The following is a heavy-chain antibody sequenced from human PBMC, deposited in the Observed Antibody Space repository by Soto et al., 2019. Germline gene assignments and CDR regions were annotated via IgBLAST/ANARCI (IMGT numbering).Heavy chain of an antibody. CDR1: GFTFSSYS. V-gene: IGHV3-21*04. CDR2: ISSSSSYI. CDR3: SSHYDMWSGYLSPVDY. D-gene: IGHD3-3*01. J-gene: IGHJ4*02. Sequence: AGGSLRLSCAASGFTFSSYSMNWVRQAPGKGLEWVSSISSSSSYIYYADSVKGRFTISRDNAKNSLYLQMNSLRAEDTAVFYCSSHYDMWSGYLSPVDYWGQGTLVTVSS.